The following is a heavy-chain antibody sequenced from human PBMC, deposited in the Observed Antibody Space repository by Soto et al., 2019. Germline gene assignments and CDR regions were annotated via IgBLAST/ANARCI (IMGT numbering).Heavy chain of an antibody. CDR3: ARSSGRSNGWGTYYYYGMDV. CDR2: ISHSGTT. D-gene: IGHD6-19*01. Sequence: SAPLSLGCVGYRVSVTGGFWSWVRQPRGKGLEWIGGISHSGTTNYTPSLKSRVTVSVDTSKNQFSLKLSSVTAADTAVYYCARSSGRSNGWGTYYYYGMDVWCQGPTVT. CDR1: RVSVTGGF. J-gene: IGHJ6*02. V-gene: IGHV4-34*01.